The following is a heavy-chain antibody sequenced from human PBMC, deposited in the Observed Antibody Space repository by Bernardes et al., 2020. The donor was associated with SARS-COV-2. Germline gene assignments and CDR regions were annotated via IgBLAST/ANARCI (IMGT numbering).Heavy chain of an antibody. Sequence: SETLSLTCAVHGGSFSGYWWSWIRQPPGKGLAWIGEINYSGYMNYSPSLKSRVTISADTSKNQFSLNISSVTAADTAVYYCARIDEVTGRDYWGQGTLVTVSS. CDR2: INYSGYM. CDR1: GGSFSGYW. D-gene: IGHD2-21*02. CDR3: ARIDEVTGRDY. J-gene: IGHJ4*02. V-gene: IGHV4-34*01.